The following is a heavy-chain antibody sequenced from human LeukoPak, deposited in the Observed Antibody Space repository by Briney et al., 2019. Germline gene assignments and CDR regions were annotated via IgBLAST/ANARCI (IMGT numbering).Heavy chain of an antibody. J-gene: IGHJ4*02. CDR1: GFTFSSYE. CDR2: ISGSGDTI. Sequence: PGGSLRLSCAAFGFTFSSYEMNWVRQAPGEGLEWVSYISGSGDTIFYADPVKGRFTISRDNAKNSLYLQMNSLRAEDSAIYYCARGWFDYWGQGTQVTVSA. CDR3: ARGWFDY. V-gene: IGHV3-48*03.